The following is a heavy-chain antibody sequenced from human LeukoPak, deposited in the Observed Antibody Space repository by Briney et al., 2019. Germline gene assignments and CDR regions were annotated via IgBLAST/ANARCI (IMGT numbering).Heavy chain of an antibody. J-gene: IGHJ4*02. Sequence: PGGSLRLSCAASGFTFSSYDMHWVRQATGKGLEWVSAIGTAGDTYYPGSVKGRFTISRGNAKNSLYLQMNSLRAGDTAVYYCARGQGSGSYMTSWGQGTLVTVSS. V-gene: IGHV3-13*04. D-gene: IGHD3-10*01. CDR2: IGTAGDT. CDR3: ARGQGSGSYMTS. CDR1: GFTFSSYD.